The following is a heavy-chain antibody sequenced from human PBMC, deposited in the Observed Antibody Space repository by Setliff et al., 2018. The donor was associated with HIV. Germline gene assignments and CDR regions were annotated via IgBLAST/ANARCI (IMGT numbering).Heavy chain of an antibody. D-gene: IGHD2-15*01. CDR3: AKDGISGGAYPPYYFDY. CDR1: GFTFNTYA. V-gene: IGHV3-23*01. J-gene: IGHJ4*01. CDR2: ISGSGGST. Sequence: SGGSLRLSCAASGFTFNTYAMSWVRQAPGKGLEWVSVISGSGGSTFYADSVKGRFTISRDNSKNTLYLLMNGLRVEDTAVYNCAKDGISGGAYPPYYFDYWGHGTLVTVSS.